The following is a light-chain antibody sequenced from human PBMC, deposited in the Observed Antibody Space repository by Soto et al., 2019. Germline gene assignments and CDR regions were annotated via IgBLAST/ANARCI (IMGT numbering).Light chain of an antibody. CDR3: QAWDSSTGV. V-gene: IGLV3-1*01. CDR2: QDS. J-gene: IGLJ1*01. Sequence: SYELTQPPSVSVSPGQTASITCSGDKLGDKYACWYQQKPGQSPVLVIYQDSKRPSGMPERFSGSNSGNTATLTISGTQAMDEADYSCQAWDSSTGVFGTGTKLTVL. CDR1: KLGDKY.